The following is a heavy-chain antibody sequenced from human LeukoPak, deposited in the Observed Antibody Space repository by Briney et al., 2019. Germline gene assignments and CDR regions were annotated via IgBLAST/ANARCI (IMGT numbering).Heavy chain of an antibody. CDR2: INPNSGGT. J-gene: IGHJ5*02. V-gene: IGHV1-2*02. CDR1: GYTFTGYC. CDR3: ARATGYSSRKRFDP. D-gene: IGHD6-13*01. Sequence: GASVKVSCRASGYTFTGYCMHWVRQAPGQGLEWMGWINPNSGGTNYAQKFQGRVTMTRDTSISTAYMELSRLRSDDTAVYYCARATGYSSRKRFDPWGQGTLVTVSS.